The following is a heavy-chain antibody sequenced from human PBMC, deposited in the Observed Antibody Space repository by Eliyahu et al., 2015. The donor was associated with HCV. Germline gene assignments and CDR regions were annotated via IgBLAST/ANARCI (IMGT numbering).Heavy chain of an antibody. Sequence: EVQLLESGGGLVQPGGSLRLSCAASGFTFSSYAMGWVRQAPGKGLGWVSAISGSGGSTYYADSVKGRFTISRDNSKNTLYLQMNSLRAEDTAVYYCAKVGIVVVIRCYFDYWGQGTLVTVSS. V-gene: IGHV3-23*01. CDR2: ISGSGGST. D-gene: IGHD3-22*01. J-gene: IGHJ4*02. CDR1: GFTFSSYA. CDR3: AKVGIVVVIRCYFDY.